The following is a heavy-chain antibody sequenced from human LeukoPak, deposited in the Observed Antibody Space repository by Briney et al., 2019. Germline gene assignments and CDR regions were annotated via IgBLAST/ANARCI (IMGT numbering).Heavy chain of an antibody. CDR3: AKDLRITMIVVVIKAFDI. CDR2: ISGSGGST. CDR1: GFTFSSYA. Sequence: PGGSLRLSCAASGFTFSSYAMGWVRQAPGKGLEWVSAISGSGGSTYYADSVKGRFTISRDNSKNTLYLQMNSLRAEDTAVYYCAKDLRITMIVVVIKAFDIWGQGTMVTVSS. D-gene: IGHD3-22*01. V-gene: IGHV3-23*01. J-gene: IGHJ3*02.